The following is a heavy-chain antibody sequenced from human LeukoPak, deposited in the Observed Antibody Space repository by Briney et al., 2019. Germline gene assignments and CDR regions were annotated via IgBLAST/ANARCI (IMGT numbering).Heavy chain of an antibody. Sequence: KPSETLSLTCTVSGYSISSYYWSWIRQPPGKGLEWIGYIYYSGSTNSNPSLKSRVTMSVDTSNNQFSLKLSSVTAADTAVYYCARGDWWFDPWGQGTLVTVSS. D-gene: IGHD2-21*01. V-gene: IGHV4-59*01. CDR3: ARGDWWFDP. CDR2: IYYSGST. J-gene: IGHJ5*02. CDR1: GYSISSYY.